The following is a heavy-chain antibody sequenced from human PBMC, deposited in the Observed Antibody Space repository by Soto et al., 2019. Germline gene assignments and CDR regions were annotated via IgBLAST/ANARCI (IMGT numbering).Heavy chain of an antibody. J-gene: IGHJ4*02. CDR2: IYYSGST. V-gene: IGHV4-31*03. D-gene: IGHD3-10*01. CDR1: GGSISSGGYY. CDR3: ARESYGSGSYSDY. Sequence: QVQLQESGPGLVKPSQTLSLTCTVSGGSISSGGYYWSWIRQLPGKGLEWIGYIYYSGSTYYNPSLKSRVTISVDTSKNQFSLKLSSVTAADTAVYYCARESYGSGSYSDYWGQGTLVTVSS.